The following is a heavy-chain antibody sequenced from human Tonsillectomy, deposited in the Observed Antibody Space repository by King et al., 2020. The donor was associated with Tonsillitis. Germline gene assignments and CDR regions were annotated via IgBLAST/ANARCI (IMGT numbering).Heavy chain of an antibody. J-gene: IGHJ4*02. D-gene: IGHD3-9*01. CDR1: GFTFSSYS. CDR2: ISSSSSTI. CDR3: AREGHDILTGYYHSFDY. V-gene: IGHV3-48*02. Sequence: VQLVESGGGLVQPGGSLRLSCAASGFTFSSYSMNWVRQAPGKGLEWVSYISSSSSTIYYADSVKGRFTISRDNAKNSLYLQMNSLRDEDTAVYYCAREGHDILTGYYHSFDYWGQGTLVTVSS.